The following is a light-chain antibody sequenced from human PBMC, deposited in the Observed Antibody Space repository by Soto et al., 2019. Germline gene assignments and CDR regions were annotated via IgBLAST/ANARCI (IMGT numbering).Light chain of an antibody. CDR2: VAS. J-gene: IGKJ2*02. CDR3: QQYSSSPST. CDR1: QSVNSNY. V-gene: IGKV3-20*01. Sequence: EIVLTQSPGTLSLSPGERATLSCRASQSVNSNYLAWYQQKPGQAPKLLIYVASNRATGIPDRFSGSGSGTDFTLTISRLEPEDFAVYYCQQYSSSPSTFGQGTKLEIK.